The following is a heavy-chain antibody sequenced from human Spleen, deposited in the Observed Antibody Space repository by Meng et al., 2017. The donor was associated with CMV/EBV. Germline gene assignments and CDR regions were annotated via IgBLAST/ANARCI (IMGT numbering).Heavy chain of an antibody. CDR3: ARDSPPGYCSGVSCYYYYYGMDV. D-gene: IGHD2-15*01. CDR1: AGSISSSSDY. Sequence: SETLSPTSIVAAGSISSSSDYWGWIRQPPGKGLEGMGSIYYSGSTHYNPSLKCRVTISEDTSKNQFSLKLSTVTAAETAVYYCARDSPPGYCSGVSCYYYYYGMDVWGQGTTVTVSS. CDR2: IYYSGST. V-gene: IGHV4-39*07. J-gene: IGHJ6*02.